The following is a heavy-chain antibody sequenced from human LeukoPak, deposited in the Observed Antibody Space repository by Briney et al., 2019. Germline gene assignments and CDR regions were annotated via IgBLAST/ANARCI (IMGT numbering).Heavy chain of an antibody. V-gene: IGHV1-18*01. CDR3: ASSYYYDSSGLSPIDP. Sequence: ASVKVSCKASGYTFTSYGISWVRRAPGQGLEWMGWISAYNGNTNYAQKLQGRVTMTTDTSTSTAYMELRSLRSDDTAVYYCASSYYYDSSGLSPIDPWGQGTLVTVSS. D-gene: IGHD3-22*01. J-gene: IGHJ5*02. CDR1: GYTFTSYG. CDR2: ISAYNGNT.